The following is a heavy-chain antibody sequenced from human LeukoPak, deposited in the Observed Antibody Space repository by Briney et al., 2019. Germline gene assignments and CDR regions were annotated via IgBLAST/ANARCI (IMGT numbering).Heavy chain of an antibody. V-gene: IGHV1-69*05. D-gene: IGHD3-22*01. CDR3: AALLYYYDSSGYYYDY. J-gene: IGHJ4*02. Sequence: SVKVSCKASGGTFSSYAISWVRQAPGQGLEWMGGIIPIFGTANYAQKFQERVTITRDMSTSTAYMELSSLRSEDTAVYYCAALLYYYDSSGYYYDYWGQGTLVTVSS. CDR1: GGTFSSYA. CDR2: IIPIFGTA.